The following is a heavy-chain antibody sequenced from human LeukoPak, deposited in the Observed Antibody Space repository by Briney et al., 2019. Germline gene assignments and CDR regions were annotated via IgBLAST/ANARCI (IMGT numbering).Heavy chain of an antibody. J-gene: IGHJ1*01. CDR3: ARAYCGGDCPKEYFQH. V-gene: IGHV1-69*05. CDR1: GYTFTSYA. Sequence: GASVKVSCKASGYTFTSYAISWVRQAPGQGLEWMGGIIPIFGTANYAQKFQGRVTITTDESTSTAYMELSSLRSEDTAVYYCARAYCGGDCPKEYFQHWGQGTLVTVSS. D-gene: IGHD2-21*02. CDR2: IIPIFGTA.